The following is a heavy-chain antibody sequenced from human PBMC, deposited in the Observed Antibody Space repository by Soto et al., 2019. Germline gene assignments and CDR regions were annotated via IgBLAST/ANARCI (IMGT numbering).Heavy chain of an antibody. V-gene: IGHV4-39*01. J-gene: IGHJ1*01. D-gene: IGHD2-21*02. CDR3: ARQXTSVVTQAYIXV. CDR1: GDSISSRSYY. CDR2: IYYSGST. Sequence: ALASETLSLTCTVTGDSISSRSYYWGWIRQPPGKGLEWIGSIYYSGSTYNNPSLRSRVSMSIDTSKDQFSLKLKSVTAADTALYFCARQXTSVVTQAYIXVWGPGSLVXVSS.